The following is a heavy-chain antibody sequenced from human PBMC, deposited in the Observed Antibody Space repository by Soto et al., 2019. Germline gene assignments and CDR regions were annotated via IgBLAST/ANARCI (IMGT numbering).Heavy chain of an antibody. Sequence: SETLSLTCAVSGYSISSGYQWGWIRQPPGKGLEWIGNIFHSGTTSYNPSLKSRVTVSVDTSKNQISLNLTSVTAADTAIYYCARDFFGNHYFDYWGQGTLVTVSS. CDR1: GYSISSGYQ. CDR3: ARDFFGNHYFDY. V-gene: IGHV4-38-2*02. CDR2: IFHSGTT. D-gene: IGHD3-10*01. J-gene: IGHJ4*02.